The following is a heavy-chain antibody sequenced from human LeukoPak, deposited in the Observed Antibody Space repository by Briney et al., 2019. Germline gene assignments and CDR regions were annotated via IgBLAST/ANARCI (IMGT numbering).Heavy chain of an antibody. CDR2: IYYSGST. CDR3: ARPMVRGVNDALDI. J-gene: IGHJ3*02. CDR1: GGSSSNYY. V-gene: IGHV4-59*08. D-gene: IGHD3-10*01. Sequence: SETLSLTCSVSGGSSSNYYWSWIRQPPGKGLEWIGYIYYSGSTNYNPSLKSRVTISVDTSENQFSLKLSSVTAADTAVYFCARPMVRGVNDALDIWGQGTMVTVSS.